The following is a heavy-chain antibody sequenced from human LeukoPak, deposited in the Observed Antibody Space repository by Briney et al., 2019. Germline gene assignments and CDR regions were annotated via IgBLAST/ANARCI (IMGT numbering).Heavy chain of an antibody. J-gene: IGHJ4*02. V-gene: IGHV4-61*02. CDR1: GGSISSGSYY. D-gene: IGHD4-23*01. CDR3: ARERLYGGNSRFDY. Sequence: SETLSLTCTVSGGSISSGSYYWGWIRQPAGKGLEWIGRIYTSGSTNYNPSLKSRVTISVDTSKNQFSLKLSSVTAADTAVYYCARERLYGGNSRFDYWGQGTLVTVSS. CDR2: IYTSGST.